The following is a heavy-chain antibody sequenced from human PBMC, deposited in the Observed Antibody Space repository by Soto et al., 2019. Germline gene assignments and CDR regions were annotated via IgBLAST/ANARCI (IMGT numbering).Heavy chain of an antibody. CDR1: GFTFSSYA. D-gene: IGHD1-26*01. J-gene: IGHJ2*01. Sequence: EVQVLESGGGLVQPGGSLRLSCAASGFTFSSYAMSWVRQAPGKGLEWVSAISGSGGSTYYADSVKGRFTISRDNSKNTLYLQMNSMRAEDTAVYYCAKDVYSGSYSWYFDLWGRGTLVTVSS. CDR3: AKDVYSGSYSWYFDL. V-gene: IGHV3-23*01. CDR2: ISGSGGST.